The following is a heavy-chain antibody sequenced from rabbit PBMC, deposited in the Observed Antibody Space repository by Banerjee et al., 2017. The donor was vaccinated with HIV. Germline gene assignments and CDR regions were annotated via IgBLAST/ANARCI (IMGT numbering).Heavy chain of an antibody. CDR1: GFSFNNKYV. CDR2: INTNGGST. CDR3: ARGGSYDDYGDPPFNL. J-gene: IGHJ4*01. Sequence: QEQLVESGGGLVQPEGSLTLTCTASGFSFNNKYVMCWVRQAPGKGLEWIACINTNGGSTWYASWVNGRFTISRSTSLHTVTLQMTSLTAADTATYFCARGGSYDDYGDPPFNLWGQGTLVTVS. D-gene: IGHD2-1*01. V-gene: IGHV1S47*01.